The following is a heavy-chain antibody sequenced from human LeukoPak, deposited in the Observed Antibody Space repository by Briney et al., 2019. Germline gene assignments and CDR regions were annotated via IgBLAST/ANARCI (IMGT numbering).Heavy chain of an antibody. V-gene: IGHV3-48*02. CDR1: GFSFSSYS. CDR2: ITSSSSTI. CDR3: ATRGPATVPGVIDY. J-gene: IGHJ4*02. Sequence: GGSLRLSCAASGFSFSSYSMNWVRQAPGKGLEWVSYITSSSSTIYYADSVKGRFTISRDNAKTSLYLQMNSLRDEDTAVYYCATRGPATVPGVIDYWGQGARVTVSS. D-gene: IGHD2-2*01.